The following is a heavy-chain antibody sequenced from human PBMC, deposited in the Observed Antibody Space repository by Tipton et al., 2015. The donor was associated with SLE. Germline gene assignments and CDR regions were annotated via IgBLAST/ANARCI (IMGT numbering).Heavy chain of an antibody. CDR1: GFTFSCYS. CDR3: ARDRLEQLVEGFYYYYDLDV. D-gene: IGHD6-13*01. Sequence: GSLRLSCAASGFTFSCYSMNWVRQAPGKGLEWVSSISSNSSYIYYADSVKGRFTISRDNAKNSLYLQMNSLRAEDTAVYYCARDRLEQLVEGFYYYYDLDVWGQGTPVTVSS. V-gene: IGHV3-21*01. J-gene: IGHJ6*02. CDR2: ISSNSSYI.